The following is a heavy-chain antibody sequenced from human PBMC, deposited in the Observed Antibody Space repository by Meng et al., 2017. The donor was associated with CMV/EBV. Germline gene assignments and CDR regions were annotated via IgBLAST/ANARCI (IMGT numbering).Heavy chain of an antibody. CDR1: GYTFTSYG. J-gene: IGHJ4*02. CDR2: ISAYNGNT. V-gene: IGHV1-18*01. CDR3: ARDGRYAAAGLRTLDY. Sequence: ASVKVSCKASGYTFTSYGISWVRQAPGQGREWMGWISAYNGNTNYGQKLQGRVTMTTDTSTSTAYMELRSLISDDTAVYYCARDGRYAAAGLRTLDYWGQGTLVTVSS. D-gene: IGHD6-13*01.